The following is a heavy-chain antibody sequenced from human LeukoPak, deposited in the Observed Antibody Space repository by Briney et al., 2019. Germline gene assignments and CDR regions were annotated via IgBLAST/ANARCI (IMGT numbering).Heavy chain of an antibody. CDR2: ITPFNGNT. Sequence: SVTVSCKASGYTFTYRYLHWVRQAPGQALEWMGWITPFNGNTNYAQKFQDRVTITRDRSMSTAYMELSSLRSEDTAMYYCAIARPNYYYYYGMDVWGQGTTVTVSS. CDR3: AIARPNYYYYYGMDV. J-gene: IGHJ6*02. CDR1: GYTFTYRY. V-gene: IGHV1-45*02.